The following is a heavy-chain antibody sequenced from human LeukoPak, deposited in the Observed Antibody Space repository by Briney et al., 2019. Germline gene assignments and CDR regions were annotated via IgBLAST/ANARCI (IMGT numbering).Heavy chain of an antibody. CDR3: ARVGFGEDYYYMDV. D-gene: IGHD3-10*01. CDR1: GGTFSSYA. J-gene: IGHJ6*03. CDR2: IIPIFGTA. Sequence: SVKVSCKASGGTFSSYAISWVRQAPGQGLEWMGGIIPIFGTANYAQKFQGRVTITADESTSTAYMELSSLRSEDTAMYYCARVGFGEDYYYMDVWGKGTTVTVSS. V-gene: IGHV1-69*13.